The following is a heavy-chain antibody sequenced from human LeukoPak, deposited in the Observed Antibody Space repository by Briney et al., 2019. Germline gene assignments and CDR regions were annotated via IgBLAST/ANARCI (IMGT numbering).Heavy chain of an antibody. V-gene: IGHV1-3*01. CDR1: GYTFITSS. J-gene: IGHJ4*02. CDR3: VGGTLGF. CDR2: ITVASGNT. D-gene: IGHD3/OR15-3a*01. Sequence: ASVKVSCKTLGYTFITSSIYWVRQAPGQRLEWLGWITVASGNTRYSENLQGRVTLTRDTSANTAYMELRNLKSEDTAVYYCVGGTLGFWGQGTLVTVSP.